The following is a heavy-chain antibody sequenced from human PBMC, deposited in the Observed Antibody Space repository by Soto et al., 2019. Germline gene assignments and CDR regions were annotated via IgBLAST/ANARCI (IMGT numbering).Heavy chain of an antibody. V-gene: IGHV3-23*01. CDR2: ISATGGGT. D-gene: IGHD3-16*02. CDR3: VRGFYAWNSYRSVELDY. Sequence: PGGSLRLSCAASGFKFSNYAMSWVRQAPGKGLEWVSLISATGGGTYYADSVKGRFTISRDNTKNTVYLQMTSVRAEDTAVYFCVRGFYAWNSYRSVELDYWGQGTVVTVSS. CDR1: GFKFSNYA. J-gene: IGHJ4*02.